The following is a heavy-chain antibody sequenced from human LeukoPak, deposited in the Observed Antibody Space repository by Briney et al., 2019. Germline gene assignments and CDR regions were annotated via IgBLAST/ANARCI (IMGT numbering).Heavy chain of an antibody. Sequence: ASVKVSCKASGYTFTGYYIHWVGQAPGQGLEWMGWINPNSGGTNYAQKFQGRVTMTRDTSISTAYMELSRLRSDDTAVYYCARAQGDYYDSSGYPDYWGQGTLVTVSS. CDR3: ARAQGDYYDSSGYPDY. D-gene: IGHD3-22*01. J-gene: IGHJ4*02. CDR1: GYTFTGYY. V-gene: IGHV1-2*02. CDR2: INPNSGGT.